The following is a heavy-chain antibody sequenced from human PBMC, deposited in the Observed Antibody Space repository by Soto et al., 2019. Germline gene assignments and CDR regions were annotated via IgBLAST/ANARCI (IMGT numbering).Heavy chain of an antibody. CDR3: AKDAPAPGYYYDSSGYYTLSLYYYYGMDV. D-gene: IGHD3-22*01. V-gene: IGHV3-23*01. Sequence: GGSLRLSCAASGFTFSSYAMSWVRQAPGKGLEWVSAISGSGGSTYYADSVKGRLTISRDNSKNTLYLQMNSLRAEDTAVYYCAKDAPAPGYYYDSSGYYTLSLYYYYGMDVWGQGTTVTVSS. CDR1: GFTFSSYA. CDR2: ISGSGGST. J-gene: IGHJ6*02.